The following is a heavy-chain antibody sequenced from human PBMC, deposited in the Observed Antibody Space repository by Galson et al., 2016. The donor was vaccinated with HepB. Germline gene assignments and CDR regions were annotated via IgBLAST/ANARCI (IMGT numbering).Heavy chain of an antibody. V-gene: IGHV4-31*03. CDR2: IYYTGTT. Sequence: TLSLTCSVSGDSISSGGYYWTWIRQHPGKGLEWIGCIYYTGTTFYKPSLKSRLKLSVDTSKNLFSLNLTSVTATDTAIYYCAANGGGSGSYDYWGQGTVVTVSS. CDR1: GDSISSGGYY. CDR3: AANGGGSGSYDY. J-gene: IGHJ4*02. D-gene: IGHD3-10*01.